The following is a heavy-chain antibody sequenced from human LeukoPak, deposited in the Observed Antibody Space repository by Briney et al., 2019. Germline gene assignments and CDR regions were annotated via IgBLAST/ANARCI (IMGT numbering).Heavy chain of an antibody. Sequence: ASVKVSCKASGYTFTSYGFNWVRQAPGQGLEWMGWIIAYNGNTNYAQKLQGRVTMTRDTSTSTVYMELSSLRSEDTAVYYCARDRVSSWYETLVYWGQGTLVTVSS. J-gene: IGHJ4*02. CDR1: GYTFTSYG. D-gene: IGHD6-13*01. V-gene: IGHV1-18*01. CDR2: IIAYNGNT. CDR3: ARDRVSSWYETLVY.